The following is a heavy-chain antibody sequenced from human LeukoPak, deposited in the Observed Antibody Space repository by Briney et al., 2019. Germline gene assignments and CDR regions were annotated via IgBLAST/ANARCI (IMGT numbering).Heavy chain of an antibody. CDR2: LYRGGTT. CDR3: ARDYSYDESGQPVRHDF. J-gene: IGHJ4*02. CDR1: GFALSANY. D-gene: IGHD3-16*01. Sequence: GGSLRLSCVASGFALSANYMSWVRQAPGKGPEWLSVLYRGGTTYYAGSVRGRFTISRDDSKNTLYLQMDSLRVEDTAVYYCARDYSYDESGQPVRHDFWGQGTLVTVSS. V-gene: IGHV3-66*01.